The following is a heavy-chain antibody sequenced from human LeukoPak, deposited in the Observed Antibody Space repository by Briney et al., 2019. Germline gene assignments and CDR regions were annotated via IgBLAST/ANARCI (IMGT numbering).Heavy chain of an antibody. J-gene: IGHJ6*02. D-gene: IGHD3-10*01. Sequence: GGSLRLSCAASGFTFSSYWMSWVRQAPGKGREWVANIKQDGSEKYYVDSVKGRFTISRDNAKNALYLQMNSLRAEDTAVYYCAREGDYYGSGSYYNSYGMDVWGQGTTVTVSS. CDR1: GFTFSSYW. V-gene: IGHV3-7*01. CDR3: AREGDYYGSGSYYNSYGMDV. CDR2: IKQDGSEK.